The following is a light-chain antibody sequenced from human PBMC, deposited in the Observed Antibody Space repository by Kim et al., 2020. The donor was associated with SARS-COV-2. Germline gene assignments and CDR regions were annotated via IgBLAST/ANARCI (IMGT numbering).Light chain of an antibody. J-gene: IGKJ3*01. CDR3: QQYNSRVT. CDR1: QSVSSN. V-gene: IGKV3-15*01. CDR2: GAS. Sequence: AVSPGERATPSCRASQSVSSNLGWYQQKPGQAPRLLIYGASTRATGIPARFSGSGSGTEFTLTISSLQSEDFAVYYCQQYNSRVTFGPGTKVDIK.